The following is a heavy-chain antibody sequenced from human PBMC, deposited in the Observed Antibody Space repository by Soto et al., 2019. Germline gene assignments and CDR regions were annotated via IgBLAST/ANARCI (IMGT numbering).Heavy chain of an antibody. CDR3: AKAPPTYDFPYYFDS. CDR2: ISGSGSGGST. Sequence: PGGSLRLSCAASGFTFTSCAMSWVRQAPGKGLEWVSSISGSGSGGSTYYADSVKGRFTISRGNFKDTLFLQMNSLRAEDTAVYYCAKAPPTYDFPYYFDSWGQGTLVTVSS. J-gene: IGHJ4*02. CDR1: GFTFTSCA. V-gene: IGHV3-23*01. D-gene: IGHD3-3*01.